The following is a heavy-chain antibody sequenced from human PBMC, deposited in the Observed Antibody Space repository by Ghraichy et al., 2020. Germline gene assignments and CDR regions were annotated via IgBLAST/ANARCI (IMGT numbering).Heavy chain of an antibody. CDR3: ARGRGLGGSMEDY. CDR2: MSPNSGNT. J-gene: IGHJ4*02. D-gene: IGHD3-10*01. Sequence: ASVKVSCKASGYTFTSYDINWVRQATGQGLEWMGWMSPNSGNTGYAQKFQGRVTMTRDTSISTAYMELSNLRSEDTAVYYCARGRGLGGSMEDYWGQGTLVTVSS. V-gene: IGHV1-8*01. CDR1: GYTFTSYD.